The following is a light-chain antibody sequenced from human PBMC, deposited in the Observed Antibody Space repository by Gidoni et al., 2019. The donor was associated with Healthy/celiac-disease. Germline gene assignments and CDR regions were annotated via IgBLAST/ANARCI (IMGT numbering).Light chain of an antibody. CDR1: QSVSSSY. Sequence: EIVLTQSPGTLSLSPGERATLSCRASQSVSSSYLAWYQQKPGQAPGLLIYGASNRATGIPDRFSNSGSGTDFTLTISRLEPEDVAVYYCQQYGSSPRTFGQXTKVEIK. V-gene: IGKV3-20*01. CDR2: GAS. J-gene: IGKJ1*01. CDR3: QQYGSSPRT.